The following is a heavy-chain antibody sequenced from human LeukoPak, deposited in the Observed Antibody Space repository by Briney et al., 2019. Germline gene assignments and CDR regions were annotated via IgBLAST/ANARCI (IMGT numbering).Heavy chain of an antibody. Sequence: KPSETLSLTCALSGGSFSTYYWSWVRQSPGRGLEWIGEINQRGSTNYNPSLKSRVTISVDRSKNQFSLKLSSVTAADTAVYYCARVSGGLRYDYWGQGTLVTVSS. V-gene: IGHV4-34*01. D-gene: IGHD4-17*01. J-gene: IGHJ4*02. CDR3: ARVSGGLRYDY. CDR1: GGSFSTYY. CDR2: INQRGST.